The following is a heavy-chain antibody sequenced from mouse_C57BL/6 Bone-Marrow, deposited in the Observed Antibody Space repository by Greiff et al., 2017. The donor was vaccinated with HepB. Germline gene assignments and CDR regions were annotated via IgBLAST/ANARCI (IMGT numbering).Heavy chain of an antibody. V-gene: IGHV5-12*01. D-gene: IGHD2-4*01. J-gene: IGHJ3*01. CDR2: ISNGGGST. Sequence: EVMLVESGGGLVQPGGSLKLSCAASGFTFSDYYMYWVRQTPEKRLEWVAYISNGGGSTYYPDTVKGRVTISRDNAKNTLYLQMSRRKSEDTAMYECARRGGLAWFADWGQGTLVTVSA. CDR3: ARRGGLAWFAD. CDR1: GFTFSDYY.